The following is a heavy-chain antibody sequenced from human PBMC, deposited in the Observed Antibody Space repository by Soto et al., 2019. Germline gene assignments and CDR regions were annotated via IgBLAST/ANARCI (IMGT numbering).Heavy chain of an antibody. CDR2: INPNSGGT. J-gene: IGHJ5*02. V-gene: IGHV1-2*04. Sequence: GASVKVSCKASGYTFTGYYMHWVRQAPGQGLEWMGWINPNSGGTNYAQKFRGWVTMTRDTSISTAYMELSRLRSDDTAVYYCARDYTSLFRFDPWGQGTLVTVS. CDR3: ARDYTSLFRFDP. CDR1: GYTFTGYY.